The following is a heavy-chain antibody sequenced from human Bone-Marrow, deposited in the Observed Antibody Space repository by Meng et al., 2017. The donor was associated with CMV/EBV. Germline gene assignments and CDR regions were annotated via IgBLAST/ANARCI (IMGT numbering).Heavy chain of an antibody. CDR1: GFTFSSYA. CDR2: ISGSGGST. D-gene: IGHD5-24*01. V-gene: IGHV3-23*01. CDR3: AKVLYVATITGGRYFDL. Sequence: GSLRLSCAASGFTFSSYAMSWVRQAPGKGLEWVSAISGSGGSTYYADSVKGRFTISRDNSKNTLYLQMNSLRAEDTAVYYCAKVLYVATITGGRYFDLWGRGTLVTVSS. J-gene: IGHJ2*01.